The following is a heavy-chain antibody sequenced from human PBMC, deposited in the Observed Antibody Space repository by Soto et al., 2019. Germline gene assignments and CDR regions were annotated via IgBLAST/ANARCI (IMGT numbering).Heavy chain of an antibody. Sequence: QITLKEAGPTLVKPTQTLTLTCTFSGFSLNTRAVGVGWIRQPPGKALEWLALINWNDDKRYSPSLKDRLTITKDTSKNHVVLTMTNIDPMDTATYYCAHRHDLGGFDIWGQGTTVTVSS. CDR2: INWNDDK. CDR1: GFSLNTRAVG. J-gene: IGHJ3*02. V-gene: IGHV2-5*01. D-gene: IGHD2-15*01. CDR3: AHRHDLGGFDI.